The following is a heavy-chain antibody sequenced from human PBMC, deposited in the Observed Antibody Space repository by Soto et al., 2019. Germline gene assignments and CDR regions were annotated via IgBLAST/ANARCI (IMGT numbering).Heavy chain of an antibody. Sequence: PSETLSLTCAVYGGSFSGYYWSWIRQPPGKGLEWIGEINHSGSTNYNPSLKSRVTISVDTSKNQFSLKLSSVTAADTAVYYCARGGASSRKLYYYYYYGMDVWGQGTTVTVSS. D-gene: IGHD6-13*01. J-gene: IGHJ6*02. V-gene: IGHV4-34*01. CDR2: INHSGST. CDR3: ARGGASSRKLYYYYYYGMDV. CDR1: GGSFSGYY.